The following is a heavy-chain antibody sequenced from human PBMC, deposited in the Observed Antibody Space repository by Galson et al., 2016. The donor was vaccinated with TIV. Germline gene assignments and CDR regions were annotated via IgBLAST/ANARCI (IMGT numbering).Heavy chain of an antibody. CDR1: GGTFSSIA. D-gene: IGHD6-19*01. CDR2: IIPKSGTA. CDR3: ARDQNRLVRPRYGFDI. J-gene: IGHJ3*02. V-gene: IGHV1-69*05. Sequence: SVKVSCKASGGTFSSIAINWVRQAPRQGIEWMGGIIPKSGTANYEQKFQGRVTITTDVSKSTAYMEMSSLTSEDTAVYYCARDQNRLVRPRYGFDIWGQGTMVPVSS.